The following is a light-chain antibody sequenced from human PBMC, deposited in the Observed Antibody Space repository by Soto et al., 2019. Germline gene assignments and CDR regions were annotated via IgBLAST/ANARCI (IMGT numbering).Light chain of an antibody. CDR3: QQYGSSPGT. CDR1: QTVCRGC. J-gene: IGKJ1*01. CDR2: GPS. V-gene: IGKV3-20*01. Sequence: LTQSPGTLSLSPGERATLSCRASQTVCRGCLAWYQQKPGQAPRLLIYGPSSRATGIPDRFSGSGSGTDFTLTISRLEPEDFAVYYCQQYGSSPGTFGQGTKVDI.